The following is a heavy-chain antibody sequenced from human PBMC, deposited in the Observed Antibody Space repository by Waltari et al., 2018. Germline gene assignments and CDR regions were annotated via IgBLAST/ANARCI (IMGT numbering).Heavy chain of an antibody. D-gene: IGHD2-15*01. J-gene: IGHJ4*02. CDR2: MNPNSGNT. V-gene: IGHV1-8*01. Sequence: QVQLVQSGAEVKKPGASVKVSCKASGYTFTSYDINWVRQATGQGLEWMGWMNPNSGNTGYAQKFQGRVTMTRNTSISTAYMELRSLRSDDMAVYYCAREGYCSGGSCYPGATDYWGQGTLVTVSS. CDR1: GYTFTSYD. CDR3: AREGYCSGGSCYPGATDY.